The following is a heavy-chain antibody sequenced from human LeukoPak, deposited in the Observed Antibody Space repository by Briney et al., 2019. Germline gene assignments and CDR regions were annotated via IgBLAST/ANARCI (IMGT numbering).Heavy chain of an antibody. Sequence: VKVSCKASGGTFSSYAISWGRQAPGEGGEGRGGIIAMFGTANYPQKSPGRFTIPTDESTSTAYMEPRSLRSEHTAVYYCATDIGVGAARIPYYYYYMDVWGQGTPVTVSS. J-gene: IGHJ6*03. CDR1: GGTFSSYA. CDR2: IIAMFGTA. V-gene: IGHV1-69*05. CDR3: ATDIGVGAARIPYYYYYMDV. D-gene: IGHD1-26*01.